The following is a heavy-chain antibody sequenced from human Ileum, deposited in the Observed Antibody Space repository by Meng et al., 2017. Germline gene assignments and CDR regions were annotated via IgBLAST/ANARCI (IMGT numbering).Heavy chain of an antibody. V-gene: IGHV6-1*01. D-gene: IGHD6-19*01. Sequence: GQVPQSGPGLVSPSQPLSPPCAISGDRVSSDSRAWNWIRQSPSRGLEWLGRTFYRSKWNDDFAESVKSRITITTDTSKNQFSLQLNSVTPEDTAVYYCARGWYSSGFHSWGQGTLVTVSS. J-gene: IGHJ4*02. CDR2: TFYRSKWND. CDR1: GDRVSSDSRA. CDR3: ARGWYSSGFHS.